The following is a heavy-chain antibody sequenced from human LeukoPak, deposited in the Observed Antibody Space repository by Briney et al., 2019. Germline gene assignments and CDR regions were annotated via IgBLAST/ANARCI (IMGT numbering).Heavy chain of an antibody. CDR3: ARHGGLSGDY. CDR2: IYYSGST. J-gene: IGHJ4*02. Sequence: SETLSLTCTVSGGSISSYYWSWIRQPPGKGLEWIGYIYYSGSTNYNPSLKSRVTISVDTSKNQFSLKLSSVTAADTAVYYCARHGGLSGDYWGQGTLVTVSS. V-gene: IGHV4-59*08. D-gene: IGHD3-10*01. CDR1: GGSISSYY.